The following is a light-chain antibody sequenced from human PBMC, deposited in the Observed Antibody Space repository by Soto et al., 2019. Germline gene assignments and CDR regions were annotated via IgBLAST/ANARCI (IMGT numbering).Light chain of an antibody. Sequence: QSVLPQPASVSGSPGQSITISCTGTSSDVGGYNYVSWYQQYPGRVPKLLIYKVSNRPSGVSNRFSGSKSGNTASLTISGLQAEDEADYFCTSPTPCSLYVFGTRTKVTVL. CDR2: KVS. J-gene: IGLJ1*01. CDR1: SSDVGGYNY. CDR3: TSPTPCSLYV. V-gene: IGLV2-14*01.